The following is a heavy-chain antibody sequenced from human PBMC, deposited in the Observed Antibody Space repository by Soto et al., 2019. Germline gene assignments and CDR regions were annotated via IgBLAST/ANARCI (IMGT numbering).Heavy chain of an antibody. J-gene: IGHJ3*02. V-gene: IGHV3-7*01. CDR3: ARARSYRYTGYAFDI. Sequence: KGLEWVANIKQDGSEKYYVDSVKGRFTISRDNAKNSLYLQMNSLRAEDTAVYYCARARSYRYTGYAFDIWGQGTMVSVSS. D-gene: IGHD3-16*02. CDR2: IKQDGSEK.